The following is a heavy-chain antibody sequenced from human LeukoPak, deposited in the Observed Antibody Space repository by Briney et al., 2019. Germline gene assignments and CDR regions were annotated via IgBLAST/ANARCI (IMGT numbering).Heavy chain of an antibody. D-gene: IGHD4-17*01. CDR1: GFPLRTYV. CDR3: MRSDYGGLVDP. Sequence: GGSLRLSCAASGFPLRTYVMTWVRQAAGKGLEWVSTISGSGGSTNYADSVKGRFTISRDNSKNTLYLEMNSLRVDDTATYFCMRSDYGGLVDPWGQGTLVTVSS. J-gene: IGHJ5*02. V-gene: IGHV3-23*01. CDR2: ISGSGGST.